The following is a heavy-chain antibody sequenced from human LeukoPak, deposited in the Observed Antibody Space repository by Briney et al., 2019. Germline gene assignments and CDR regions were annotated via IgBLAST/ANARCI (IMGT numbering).Heavy chain of an antibody. CDR3: AKDWMSTIINYFDY. CDR1: GFTFSNYA. J-gene: IGHJ4*02. V-gene: IGHV3-23*01. Sequence: GGSLRLSCVASGFTFSNYAMSWVRQTPGKGLEWVSSISGSGGSTHYADSVKGRFTISRDNSKNILYLQMNSLRAEDTAVYYCAKDWMSTIINYFDYWGQGTLVTVPS. CDR2: ISGSGGST. D-gene: IGHD5-12*01.